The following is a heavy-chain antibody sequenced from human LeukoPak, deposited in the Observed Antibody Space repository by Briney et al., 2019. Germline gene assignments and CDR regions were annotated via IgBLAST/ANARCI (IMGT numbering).Heavy chain of an antibody. J-gene: IGHJ4*02. CDR2: IYPGDSDT. CDR1: GYSFTSYW. CDR3: ASQTSYYGSGSYYPFDY. V-gene: IGHV5-51*01. Sequence: GESLKISCKGSGYSFTSYWIGWVRQLPGKGLEWMGIIYPGDSDTRYSPSFQGQVTISADKSISTPYLQWSSLKASDTAMYYCASQTSYYGSGSYYPFDYWGQGTLVTVSS. D-gene: IGHD3-10*01.